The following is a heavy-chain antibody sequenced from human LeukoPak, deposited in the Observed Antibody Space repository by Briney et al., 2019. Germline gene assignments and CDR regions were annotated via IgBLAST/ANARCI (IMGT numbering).Heavy chain of an antibody. CDR1: VFTFSSYS. CDR3: ARAYRSYFDY. Sequence: GGSLRLSCAASVFTFSSYSMDWVPQAPGKGLEWVSYISSSSSAIYYAHSVKGRFTISSDSAKNSLYLQMNSLRAEDTAVYYCARAYRSYFDYWGQGTLVTVSS. J-gene: IGHJ4*02. D-gene: IGHD4-11*01. CDR2: ISSSSSAI. V-gene: IGHV3-48*01.